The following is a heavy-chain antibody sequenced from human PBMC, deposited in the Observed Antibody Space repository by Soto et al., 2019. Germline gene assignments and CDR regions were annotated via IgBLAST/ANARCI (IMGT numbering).Heavy chain of an antibody. Sequence: GESLKISCAASGFTFSTYGMHWVRQAPGKGLEWVAMISYDGSNIYYTESVKGRFTISRDNSRNTLYLQMNSLRAEDTAVYYCAKKLSGSWYQLPEYWGPGTLVTVSS. J-gene: IGHJ4*02. CDR3: AKKLSGSWYQLPEY. V-gene: IGHV3-30*18. CDR1: GFTFSTYG. D-gene: IGHD2-2*01. CDR2: ISYDGSNI.